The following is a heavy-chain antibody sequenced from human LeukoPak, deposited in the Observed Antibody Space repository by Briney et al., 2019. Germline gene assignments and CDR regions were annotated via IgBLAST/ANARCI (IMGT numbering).Heavy chain of an antibody. D-gene: IGHD6-6*01. CDR3: ARQAARPRPYYFDY. V-gene: IGHV4-34*01. Sequence: SETLSLTCAVYGGSFSGYYWSWIRQPPGKGLEWIGEINHSGSTNYNPSLKSRVTISVDTSKNQFSLKLSSVTAADTAVYYCARQAARPRPYYFDYWGQGTLVTVSS. CDR1: GGSFSGYY. J-gene: IGHJ4*02. CDR2: INHSGST.